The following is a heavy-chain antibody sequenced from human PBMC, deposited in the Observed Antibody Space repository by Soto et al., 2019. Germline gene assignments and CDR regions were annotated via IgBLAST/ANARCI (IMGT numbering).Heavy chain of an antibody. Sequence: QVQRVQSGAEVKKPGSSVKVSCKASGGTFSSYAISWVRQAPGQGLEWMGGIIPIFGTANYAQKFQGRVTITADKSTSTAYMELSSLRSEDTAVYYCARGDNYYDSSGYQSLDYYYGMEVWVQGTTVTVSS. CDR1: GGTFSSYA. V-gene: IGHV1-69*06. J-gene: IGHJ6*02. CDR2: IIPIFGTA. D-gene: IGHD3-22*01. CDR3: ARGDNYYDSSGYQSLDYYYGMEV.